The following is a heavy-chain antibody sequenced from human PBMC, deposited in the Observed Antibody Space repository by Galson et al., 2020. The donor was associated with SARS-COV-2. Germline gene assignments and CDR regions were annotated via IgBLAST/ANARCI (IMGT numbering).Heavy chain of an antibody. CDR1: GGSIRGSNYY. Sequence: ETSETLSLTCSVSGGSIRGSNYYWAWMRRPPGKELEWIASIYYSGTTYYKPSLERRVTISVDTSKDQFFLSLRSVTAADTAVYYCARHSLGSCWTGFHWFDPWGQGMFVSVSS. D-gene: IGHD3-3*01. CDR2: IYYSGTT. V-gene: IGHV4-39*01. CDR3: ARHSLGSCWTGFHWFDP. J-gene: IGHJ5*02.